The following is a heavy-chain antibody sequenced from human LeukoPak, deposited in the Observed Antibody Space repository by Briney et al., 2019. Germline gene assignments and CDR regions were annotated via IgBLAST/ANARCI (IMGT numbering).Heavy chain of an antibody. J-gene: IGHJ4*02. CDR3: AKRNPHTSGWYEY. D-gene: IGHD6-19*01. CDR1: GFTFSNYA. V-gene: IGHV3-23*01. Sequence: GVSLRLSCVASGFTFSNYAMTWVRQAPGKGLEWVSAITGSGDTTYYADSVKGRFTISRDNSKNTLYLLMNSLRVDDTAVYFCAKRNPHTSGWYEYWGQGTLVTVAS. CDR2: ITGSGDTT.